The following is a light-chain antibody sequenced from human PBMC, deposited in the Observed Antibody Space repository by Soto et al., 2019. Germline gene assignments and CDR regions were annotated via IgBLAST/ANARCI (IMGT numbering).Light chain of an antibody. CDR2: AAS. Sequence: DIQMTQSPSSLSESAGDRVTITCRASQGISTYLNWYQQKPGKAPKLLIYAASSLQSGVPSRFSGSGSETDFTLTISSLQPEDFATYYCQQYNSYPITFGQGTRLEIK. J-gene: IGKJ5*01. V-gene: IGKV1-16*01. CDR3: QQYNSYPIT. CDR1: QGISTY.